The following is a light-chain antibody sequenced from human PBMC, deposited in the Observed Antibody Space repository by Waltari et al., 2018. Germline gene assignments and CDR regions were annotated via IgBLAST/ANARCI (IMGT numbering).Light chain of an antibody. CDR2: DAC. CDR1: QDISVF. Sequence: DIQMTQSPSSLSASLGDRVDITCQASQDISVFLNWFQQKPGEAPNLLNHDACILQAGVRSSFTGGGSGTDVTLTIISLQPEDVATYDCQQYDDLPPFTFGPGTKVDLK. CDR3: QQYDDLPPFT. V-gene: IGKV1-33*01. J-gene: IGKJ3*01.